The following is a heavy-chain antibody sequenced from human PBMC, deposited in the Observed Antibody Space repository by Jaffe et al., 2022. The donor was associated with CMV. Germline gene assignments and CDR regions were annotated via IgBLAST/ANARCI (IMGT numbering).Heavy chain of an antibody. D-gene: IGHD5-18*01. V-gene: IGHV4-31*03. CDR2: ISYSGSS. Sequence: QVQLQESGPGLVKPSQTLSLTCTVSGGSISSGGYYWSWIRQHPGKGLEWIGYISYSGSSYYNPSLNSRVTISVDTSKNQFSLKLSSVTAADTAVYYCARAGYSYGPTYFYYSMDVWGQGTTVTVSS. CDR1: GGSISSGGYY. J-gene: IGHJ6*02. CDR3: ARAGYSYGPTYFYYSMDV.